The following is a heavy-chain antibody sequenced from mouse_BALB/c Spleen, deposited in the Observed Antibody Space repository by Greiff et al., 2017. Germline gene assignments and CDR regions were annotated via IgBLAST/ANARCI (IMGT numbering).Heavy chain of an antibody. CDR1: GFTFSSYA. CDR2: ISSGGST. CDR3: ARPFTTATRGAMDY. J-gene: IGHJ4*01. D-gene: IGHD1-2*01. Sequence: DVQLVESGGGLVKPGGSLKLSCAASGFTFSSYAMSWVRQTPEKRLEWVASISSGGSTYYPDSVKGRFTISRDNARNILYLQMSSLRSEDTAMYYCARPFTTATRGAMDYWGQGTSVTVSS. V-gene: IGHV5-6-5*01.